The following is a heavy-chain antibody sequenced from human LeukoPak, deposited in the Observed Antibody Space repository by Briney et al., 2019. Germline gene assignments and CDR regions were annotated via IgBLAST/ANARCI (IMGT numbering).Heavy chain of an antibody. V-gene: IGHV3-9*01. CDR3: AKDSEAYYGSGSYKDY. J-gene: IGHJ4*02. CDR1: GFTFDDYA. Sequence: GGSLRLSCAASGFTFDDYAMHWVRQAPGKGLEWVSGITWKSDRIGYADSVKGRFTISRDNAKNALYLQMNSLRAEDTALYYCAKDSEAYYGSGSYKDYCGQGTLVTVSS. CDR2: ITWKSDRI. D-gene: IGHD3-10*01.